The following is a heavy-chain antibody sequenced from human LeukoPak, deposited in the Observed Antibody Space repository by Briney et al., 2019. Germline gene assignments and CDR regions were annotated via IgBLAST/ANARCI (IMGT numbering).Heavy chain of an antibody. D-gene: IGHD5-12*01. CDR3: AKGLVLASPSFDI. CDR2: ISSSNSAI. V-gene: IGHV3-48*01. Sequence: GGSLRLSCAASGFTFTSYSMNWVRQAPGKGLEWTSYISSSNSAIYYADSVKGRFTISRDNAKNPVYLQMNSLRAEDTALYYCAKGLVLASPSFDIWGQGTMVTVSS. CDR1: GFTFTSYS. J-gene: IGHJ3*02.